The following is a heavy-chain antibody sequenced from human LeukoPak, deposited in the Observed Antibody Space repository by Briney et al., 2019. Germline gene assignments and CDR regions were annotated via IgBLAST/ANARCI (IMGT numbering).Heavy chain of an antibody. CDR3: AKDWTGTKPFDL. CDR1: RFTFSSYA. CDR2: LSGSGDIT. Sequence: GGSLRLSCAASRFTFSSYAMSWVRQAPGKGLEWVSGLSGSGDITYYADSVKGRFTISRDNSKNTLYPQMNSLRADDTAVYYCAKDWTGTKPFDLWGRGTLVTVSS. J-gene: IGHJ2*01. D-gene: IGHD3/OR15-3a*01. V-gene: IGHV3-23*01.